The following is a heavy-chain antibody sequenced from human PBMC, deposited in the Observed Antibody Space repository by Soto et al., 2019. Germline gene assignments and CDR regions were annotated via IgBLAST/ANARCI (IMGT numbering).Heavy chain of an antibody. J-gene: IGHJ6*03. CDR1: GYTFTTYG. Sequence: QVQLVQSGPEVNKPGASVKVSCKASGYTFTTYGISWVRQAPGQGLEGMGWISPYNGDTHYAERFQGRLTMTKDTSATSAYMELRTLSSDDRAVYFCARALSMAQYYYYMDVWGKGTTVTVSS. CDR2: ISPYNGDT. CDR3: ARALSMAQYYYYMDV. V-gene: IGHV1-18*01.